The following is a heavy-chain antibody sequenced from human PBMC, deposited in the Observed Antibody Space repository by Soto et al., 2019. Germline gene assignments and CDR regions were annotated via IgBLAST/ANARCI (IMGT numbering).Heavy chain of an antibody. CDR3: ASETITDAFDI. Sequence: QVQLVQSGAEVKKPGSSAKVSCKASGGTFSSYTISWVRQAPGQGLEWMGRIIPILGIANYAQKFQGRVTITADKSTSTAYMELSSLRSEDTAVYYCASETITDAFDIWGQGTMVTVSS. CDR2: IIPILGIA. D-gene: IGHD3-10*01. V-gene: IGHV1-69*02. J-gene: IGHJ3*02. CDR1: GGTFSSYT.